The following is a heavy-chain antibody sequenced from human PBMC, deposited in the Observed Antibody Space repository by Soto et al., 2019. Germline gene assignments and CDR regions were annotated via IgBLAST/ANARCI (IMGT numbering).Heavy chain of an antibody. J-gene: IGHJ5*01. CDR2: IYYSGST. CDR3: ARSAYTSGWLDY. V-gene: IGHV4-39*02. Sequence: QLQLQESGPGLLKASETLSLTCSVSGGSISDSSYYWGWIHQPPAKGLEWIGSIYYSGSTYYNPSRKSRVIISVDTCNNHFSLRLSSVTAADTAVYYCARSAYTSGWLDYWCRGTLVTVSS. CDR1: GGSISDSSYY. D-gene: IGHD6-19*01.